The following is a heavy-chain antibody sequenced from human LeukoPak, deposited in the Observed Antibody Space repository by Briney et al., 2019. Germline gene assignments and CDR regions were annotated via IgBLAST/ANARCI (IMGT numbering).Heavy chain of an antibody. D-gene: IGHD2-15*01. CDR3: ARAPIGGWYFDL. V-gene: IGHV6-1*01. Sequence: SQTLSLTCAISGDSVSSNSAAWNWIRQSPSRGLEWLGRTYYRSKWSNDYAVSVKSRITINPDTSQNQFSLQLNSLTPEDTAVYFCARAPIGGWYFDLWGRGTLVTVSS. CDR1: GDSVSSNSAA. CDR2: TYYRSKWSN. J-gene: IGHJ2*01.